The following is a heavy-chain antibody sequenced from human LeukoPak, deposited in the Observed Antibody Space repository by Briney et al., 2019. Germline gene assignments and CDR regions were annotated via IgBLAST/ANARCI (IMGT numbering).Heavy chain of an antibody. V-gene: IGHV3-7*01. CDR3: ARVASVQYYDSSGFGYYYYYMDV. J-gene: IGHJ6*03. D-gene: IGHD3-22*01. Sequence: EGSLRLSCAASGFTFSNYWMTWVRQAAGKGLEWVANIEQDGSEKYYVDSVKGRFTISRDNAKNSLNLQMNSLRAEDTAVYYCARVASVQYYDSSGFGYYYYYMDVWGKGTTVTVSS. CDR1: GFTFSNYW. CDR2: IEQDGSEK.